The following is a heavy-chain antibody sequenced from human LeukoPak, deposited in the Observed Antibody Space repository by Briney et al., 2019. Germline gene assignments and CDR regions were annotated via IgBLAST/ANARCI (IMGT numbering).Heavy chain of an antibody. J-gene: IGHJ3*02. V-gene: IGHV3-48*03. CDR1: GFTFSSYE. CDR2: ISSSGSTR. Sequence: KTGGSLRLSCAGSGFTFSSYEMNWVRQAPGKGLEWVSYISSSGSTRYYADSVKGRFTVSRDNAKNSLYLQMNSLRAEDTAVYYCAKAAVATILAAAGTAGAFDIWGQGTMVTISS. D-gene: IGHD6-13*01. CDR3: AKAAVATILAAAGTAGAFDI.